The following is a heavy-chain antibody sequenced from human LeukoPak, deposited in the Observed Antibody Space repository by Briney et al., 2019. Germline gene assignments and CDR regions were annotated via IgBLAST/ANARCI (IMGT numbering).Heavy chain of an antibody. Sequence: GGSLRLSCAASGFTFSSYAMSWVRQAPGKGLEWVSAIGGSGGSTYYADSVKGRFTISRDNSKNTLYLQMNSLRAEVTAVYYYAKDPVQLEPPYNWFDPWGQGTLVTVSS. V-gene: IGHV3-23*01. CDR3: AKDPVQLEPPYNWFDP. J-gene: IGHJ5*02. CDR2: IGGSGGST. D-gene: IGHD1-1*01. CDR1: GFTFSSYA.